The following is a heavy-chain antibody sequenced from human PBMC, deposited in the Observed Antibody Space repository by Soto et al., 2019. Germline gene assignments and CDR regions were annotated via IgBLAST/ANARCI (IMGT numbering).Heavy chain of an antibody. CDR1: GYTFTSYG. Sequence: QVQLVQSGAEVKKPGASVKVSCKASGYTFTSYGISWVRQAPGQGLEWMGWISAYNGNTNYAQKLQGRVTMTTDTSTSTAYMELRSLRSDDTAVYYCARDWVLRFLEWKTQNWFDPWGQGTLVNVSS. V-gene: IGHV1-18*01. CDR2: ISAYNGNT. CDR3: ARDWVLRFLEWKTQNWFDP. D-gene: IGHD3-3*01. J-gene: IGHJ5*02.